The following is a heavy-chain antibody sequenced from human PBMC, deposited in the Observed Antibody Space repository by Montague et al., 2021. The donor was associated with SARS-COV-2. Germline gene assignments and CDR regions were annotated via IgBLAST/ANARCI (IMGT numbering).Heavy chain of an antibody. CDR3: ARGNWEKVTGTTSYYLYYFDR. D-gene: IGHD1-7*01. CDR1: GDSVSRSSVA. Sequence: CAISGDSVSRSSVAWNWIRQSPSRGLEWLGRIYYRSRWYDDYAAAVKGRITMNPDTAKNHFSLQLNSVTPEDTAVYYCARGNWEKVTGTTSYYLYYFDRWGQGTLVTVSS. J-gene: IGHJ4*02. CDR2: IYYRSRWYD. V-gene: IGHV6-1*01.